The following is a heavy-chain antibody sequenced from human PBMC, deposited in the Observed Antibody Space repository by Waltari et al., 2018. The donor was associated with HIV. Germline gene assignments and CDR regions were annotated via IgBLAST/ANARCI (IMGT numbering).Heavy chain of an antibody. D-gene: IGHD2-21*02. CDR1: GFTFRNFW. V-gene: IGHV3-74*03. Sequence: DVQLVESGGGLVQPGGSLRVSCAASGFTFRNFWMHWVRQAPGKGLVCVSRISGDGNIKTYADSVKGRFTVSRDNAKNMLFLQMNSLRAEDTALYYCARGMAVTAISGDWFDPWGQGTLVSVSS. CDR2: ISGDGNIK. J-gene: IGHJ5*02. CDR3: ARGMAVTAISGDWFDP.